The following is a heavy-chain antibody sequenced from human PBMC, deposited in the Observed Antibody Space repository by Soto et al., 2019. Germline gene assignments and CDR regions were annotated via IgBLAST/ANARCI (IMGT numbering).Heavy chain of an antibody. V-gene: IGHV1-3*01. CDR3: ARGLPLAADY. Sequence: ASVKVSCTASGYTLTIYAMHWVRQAPGQRLEWMGWINAGNGNTKYSQKFQGRVTITRDTSASTAYMELSSLRSEDTAVYYCARGLPLAADYWGQGTLVTVSS. CDR2: INAGNGNT. CDR1: GYTLTIYA. J-gene: IGHJ4*02.